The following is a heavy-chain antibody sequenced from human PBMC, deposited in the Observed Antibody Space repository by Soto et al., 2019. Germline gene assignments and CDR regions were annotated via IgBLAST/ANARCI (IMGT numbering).Heavy chain of an antibody. CDR3: PNRGSSWDYTDAFEI. Sequence: PGGSLRLSCAASGFTFSSSGMHWVRQAPGKGLEWVAVISYDGSNKYYADSVKGRFTISRDNSKNTLYLQMNSLRAEDTAVYYCPNRGSSWDYTDAFEIWGQGTMVTVSS. D-gene: IGHD6-13*01. CDR1: GFTFSSSG. CDR2: ISYDGSNK. J-gene: IGHJ3*02. V-gene: IGHV3-30*18.